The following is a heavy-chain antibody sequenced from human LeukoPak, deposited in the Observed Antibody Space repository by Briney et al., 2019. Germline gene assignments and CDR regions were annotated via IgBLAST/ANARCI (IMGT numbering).Heavy chain of an antibody. CDR2: IYTRGHT. Sequence: PSETLSLTCTVSGTPVNTYYWSRIRQPAGRGLEWIGRIYTRGHTNYNPSLKSRVSMSVDTSKSQFSLRLSSVTAADTAVYYCARGRYCTATACYGGDAFDIWGQGTVVTVSS. D-gene: IGHD2-2*01. CDR1: GTPVNTYY. J-gene: IGHJ3*02. CDR3: ARGRYCTATACYGGDAFDI. V-gene: IGHV4-4*07.